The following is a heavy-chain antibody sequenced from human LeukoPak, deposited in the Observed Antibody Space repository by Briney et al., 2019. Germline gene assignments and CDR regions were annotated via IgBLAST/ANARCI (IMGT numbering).Heavy chain of an antibody. D-gene: IGHD1-26*01. Sequence: SQTLSLTCAISGGSVSSNSAAWNWIRQSPSRGLEWLGRTYYRSKWYNDYAVSVKSRITINPDTSKNQFSLQLNSVTPEDTAVYYCARDRRSGSYGEYYYYYGMDVWGQGTTVTVSS. V-gene: IGHV6-1*01. CDR3: ARDRRSGSYGEYYYYYGMDV. CDR2: TYYRSKWYN. J-gene: IGHJ6*02. CDR1: GGSVSSNSAA.